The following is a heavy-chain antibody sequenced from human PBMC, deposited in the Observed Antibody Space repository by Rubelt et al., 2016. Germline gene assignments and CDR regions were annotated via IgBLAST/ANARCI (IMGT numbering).Heavy chain of an antibody. CDR2: INHSGST. CDR1: GGSFSGYY. CDR3: ARGVRPLLRAMDV. Sequence: QVQLQQWGAGLLKPSETLSLTCAVYGGSFSGYYWSWIRQPPGKGLEWIGEINHSGSTNYNPSLKRRVTISVDTSKNQFSLKLSSVTAADTAVYYCARGVRPLLRAMDVWGQGTTVTVSS. D-gene: IGHD2/OR15-2a*01. J-gene: IGHJ6*02. V-gene: IGHV4-34*01.